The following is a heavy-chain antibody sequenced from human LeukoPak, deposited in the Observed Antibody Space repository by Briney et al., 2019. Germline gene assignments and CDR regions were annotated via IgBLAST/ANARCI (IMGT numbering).Heavy chain of an antibody. J-gene: IGHJ4*02. V-gene: IGHV4-59*08. CDR2: IYYSGTT. D-gene: IGHD2-15*01. CDR3: GRLKDMSMVTVDH. Sequence: SETLSLTCTVSGAPMSRYYWSWIRQSPGKGLEWIGYIYYSGTTKYNPSLQSRVTISLETSKNQFSLRLISVTAADTAVYYCGRLKDMSMVTVDHWGQGTLVTVSS. CDR1: GAPMSRYY.